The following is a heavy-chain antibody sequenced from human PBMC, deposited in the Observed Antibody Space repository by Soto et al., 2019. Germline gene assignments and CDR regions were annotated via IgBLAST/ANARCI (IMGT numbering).Heavy chain of an antibody. CDR1: EYSFTRYT. CDR3: ARDYSASGSHYNGRWAFED. V-gene: IGHV3-21*01. D-gene: IGHD3-10*01. CDR2: ISSSSSYI. Sequence: GGSLRLSCVASEYSFTRYTIYWVRQAPGKGLEWVSSISSSSSYIYYADSVKGRFTISRDNARTSVYLQMNSLRAEDTAVYYCARDYSASGSHYNGRWAFEDWGQRTEVTVSS. J-gene: IGHJ3*01.